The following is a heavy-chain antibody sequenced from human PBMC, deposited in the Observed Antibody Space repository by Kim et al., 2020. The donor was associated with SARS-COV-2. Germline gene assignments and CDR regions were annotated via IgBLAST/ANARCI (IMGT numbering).Heavy chain of an antibody. CDR1: GFTFSSYA. CDR2: ISSNGGST. D-gene: IGHD3-3*01. CDR3: VKDSELRFLEWSYTVFVY. V-gene: IGHV3-64D*06. J-gene: IGHJ4*02. Sequence: GGSLRLSCSASGFTFSSYAMHWVRQAPGKGLEYVSAISSNGGSTYYADSVKGRFTISRDNSKNTLYLQMSSLRAEDTAVYYCVKDSELRFLEWSYTVFVYWGQGTLVTVSS.